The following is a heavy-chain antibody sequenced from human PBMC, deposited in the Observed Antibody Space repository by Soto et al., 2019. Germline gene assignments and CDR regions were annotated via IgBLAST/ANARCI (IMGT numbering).Heavy chain of an antibody. Sequence: LSLPCTVTGGTISGYYWTWIRQSAGGGLEWIGRIYSSGSTNYNPSLKSRVTISLDTSMNHFSLRLSSVTAADTAVYYCARGQRFSDWFDPWGQGTLVTVSS. V-gene: IGHV4-4*07. D-gene: IGHD3-3*01. J-gene: IGHJ5*02. CDR3: ARGQRFSDWFDP. CDR2: IYSSGST. CDR1: GGTISGYY.